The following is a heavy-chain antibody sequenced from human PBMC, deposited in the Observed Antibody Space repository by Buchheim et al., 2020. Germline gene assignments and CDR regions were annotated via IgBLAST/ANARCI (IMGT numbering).Heavy chain of an antibody. D-gene: IGHD3-9*01. CDR2: IYYSGST. CDR1: GGSISSGGYY. CDR3: ARAPSTYYDILTDFRLKGYGMDV. J-gene: IGHJ6*02. V-gene: IGHV4-31*03. Sequence: QVQLQESGPGLVKPSQTLSLTCTVSGGSISSGGYYWSWIRQHPGKGLEWIGYIYYSGSTYYNPSLQSRVTISVDTSKNQFSLKLSSVTAADTAVYYCARAPSTYYDILTDFRLKGYGMDVWGQGTT.